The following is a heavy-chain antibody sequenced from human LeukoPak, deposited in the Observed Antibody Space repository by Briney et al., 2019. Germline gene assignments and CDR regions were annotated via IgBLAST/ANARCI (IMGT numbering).Heavy chain of an antibody. CDR2: FDPEDGET. V-gene: IGHV1-24*01. Sequence: ASVKVSCKVSGYTLTELSMHWVRQAPGKGLEWMGGFDPEDGETIYAQKFQGRVTMTEDTSTDTAYMELSSLRSEDTAVYYYATDHYGDYVFYYWGQGTLVTVSS. CDR3: ATDHYGDYVFYY. J-gene: IGHJ4*02. CDR1: GYTLTELS. D-gene: IGHD4-17*01.